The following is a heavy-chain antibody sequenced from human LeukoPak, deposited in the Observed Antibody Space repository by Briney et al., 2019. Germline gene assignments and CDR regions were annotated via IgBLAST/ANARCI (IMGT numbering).Heavy chain of an antibody. Sequence: PSETLSLTCTVSGGSISSSGFYWGWIRQPPGKGLEWIGSIYYSGTTYYNPSLKSRVTISVDTSKNQFSLKLTSVTAADTAVCYCARHSILTGYYRDAFDIWGQGTMVTVSS. CDR1: GGSISSSGFY. V-gene: IGHV4-39*01. CDR2: IYYSGTT. J-gene: IGHJ3*02. CDR3: ARHSILTGYYRDAFDI. D-gene: IGHD3-9*01.